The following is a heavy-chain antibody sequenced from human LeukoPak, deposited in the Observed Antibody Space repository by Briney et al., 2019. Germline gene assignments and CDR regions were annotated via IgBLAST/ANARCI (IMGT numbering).Heavy chain of an antibody. V-gene: IGHV1-69*06. CDR2: IIPIFGTA. CDR1: GYTFTGYY. CDR3: ARDIVYGSGGDPDY. Sequence: SVKVSCKASGYTFTGYYMHWVRQAPGQGLEWMGGIIPIFGTANYAQKFQGRVTITADKSTSTAYMELSSLRSEDTAVYYCARDIVYGSGGDPDYWGQGTLVTVSS. J-gene: IGHJ4*02. D-gene: IGHD3-10*01.